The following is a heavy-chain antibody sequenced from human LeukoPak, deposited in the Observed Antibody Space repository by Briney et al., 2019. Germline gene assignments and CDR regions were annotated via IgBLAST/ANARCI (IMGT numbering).Heavy chain of an antibody. CDR1: GGSISTGDYY. J-gene: IGHJ6*03. CDR2: IYTTGST. D-gene: IGHD6-19*01. CDR3: ARSYSSGWYDYYMDV. V-gene: IGHV4-61*02. Sequence: NPSETLSLTCIVSGGSISTGDYYCSWIRQPAGKGLEWIGRIYTTGSTNYNPSLESRVTMSVDTSKNQFSLKLSSVTAADTAVYYCARSYSSGWYDYYMDVWGKGTTVTISS.